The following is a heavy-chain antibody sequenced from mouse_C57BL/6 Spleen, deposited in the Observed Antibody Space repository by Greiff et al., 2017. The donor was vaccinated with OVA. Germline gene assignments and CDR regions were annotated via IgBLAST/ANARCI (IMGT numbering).Heavy chain of an antibody. V-gene: IGHV1-52*01. CDR1: GYTFTSYW. J-gene: IGHJ4*01. CDR3: ARSGDYGAMDY. CDR2: IDPSDSET. Sequence: QVQLQQPGAELVRPGSSVTLSCKASGYTFTSYWMHWVKQRPIQGLEWIGNIDPSDSETHYNQKFKDKATLTVDKSSSTAYMQLSSLTSEDSAVYYCARSGDYGAMDYWGQGTSVTVSS. D-gene: IGHD2-4*01.